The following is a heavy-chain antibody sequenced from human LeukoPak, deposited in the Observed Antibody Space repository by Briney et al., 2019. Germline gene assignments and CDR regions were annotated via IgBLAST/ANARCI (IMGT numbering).Heavy chain of an antibody. Sequence: GSLRLSSAASGVTFFSYDRIWVRRAPGKGVEWLLCISGTGGSTYYGGSVKGRFTIYRDNSKNTLYLQMNSLRAEDTAVFYCAKDREYSGSYRPGPTRYYYGMDVWGQGTTVTVSS. CDR1: GVTFFSYD. CDR3: AKDREYSGSYRPGPTRYYYGMDV. J-gene: IGHJ6*02. V-gene: IGHV3-23*01. D-gene: IGHD1-26*01. CDR2: ISGTGGST.